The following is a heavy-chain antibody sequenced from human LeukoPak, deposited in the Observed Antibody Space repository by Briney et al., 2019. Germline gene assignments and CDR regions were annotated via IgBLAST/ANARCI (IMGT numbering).Heavy chain of an antibody. CDR2: IDKKDKGYATAT. CDR1: GFTFSGSA. D-gene: IGHD1-26*01. CDR3: PRDSGTYNWFDP. V-gene: IGHV3-73*01. Sequence: PGRSLRLSCAASGFTFSGSAIHWVRQSSGKGLEWVGQIDKKDKGYATATAYAASVKGRFSISRDDSINTAYLQMKSLKTEDTALYYCPRDSGTYNWFDPWGQGTLVTVSS. J-gene: IGHJ5*02.